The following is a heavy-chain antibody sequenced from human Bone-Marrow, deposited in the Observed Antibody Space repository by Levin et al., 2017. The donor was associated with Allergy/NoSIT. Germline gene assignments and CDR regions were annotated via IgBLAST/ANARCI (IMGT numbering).Heavy chain of an antibody. D-gene: IGHD3-22*01. CDR1: GYTFTGYY. CDR3: ARDGTYYYDSSGYCPGAY. J-gene: IGHJ4*02. Sequence: ASVKVSCKASGYTFTGYYMHWVRQAPGQGLEWMGWINPNSGGTNYAQKFQGRVTMTRDTSISTAYMELSRLRSDDTAVYYCARDGTYYYDSSGYCPGAYWGQGTLVTVSS. CDR2: INPNSGGT. V-gene: IGHV1-2*02.